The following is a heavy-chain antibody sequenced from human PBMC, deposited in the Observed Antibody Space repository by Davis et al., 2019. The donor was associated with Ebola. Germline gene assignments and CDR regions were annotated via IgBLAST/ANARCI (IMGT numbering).Heavy chain of an antibody. CDR3: VTENWYRFES. CDR1: GFPFSVYF. CDR2: SINIENRYSA. J-gene: IGHJ4*02. V-gene: IGHV3-72*01. D-gene: IGHD1/OR15-1a*01. Sequence: PGGSLRLSCAASGFPFSVYFMDWVRLTPGTGLEWVGLSINIENRYSAEYAASVKGRFTISRDDSKNLMYLEMNSLRTEDTAVYYCVTENWYRFESWGQGTLVTVSS.